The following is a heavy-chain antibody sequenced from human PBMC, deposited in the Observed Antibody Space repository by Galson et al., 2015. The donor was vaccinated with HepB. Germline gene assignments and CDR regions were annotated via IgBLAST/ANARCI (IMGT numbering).Heavy chain of an antibody. CDR1: GFTFSNSA. V-gene: IGHV3-23*01. CDR2: ITATGSTT. D-gene: IGHD3-16*01. CDR3: VKGGPDEILDY. Sequence: SLRLSCAASGFTFSNSAMNWVRQAPGKGLEWLSVITATGSTTYYADSVKGRFTISRDISKNTLYVQMNSLRADDTALYYCVKGGPDEILDYWDQGTLVTVSA. J-gene: IGHJ4*02.